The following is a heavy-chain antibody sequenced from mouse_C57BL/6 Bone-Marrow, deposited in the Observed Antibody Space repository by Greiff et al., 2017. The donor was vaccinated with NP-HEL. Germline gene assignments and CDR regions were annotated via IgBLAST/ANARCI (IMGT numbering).Heavy chain of an antibody. CDR3: TPHYYGSSGGFAY. Sequence: EVQGVESGTVLARPGASVKMSCKTSGYTFTSYWMHWVKQRPGQGLEWIGAIYPGNSDTSYNQKFKGKAKLTAVTSASTAYMELSSLTNEDSAVYYCTPHYYGSSGGFAYWGQGTLVTVSA. D-gene: IGHD1-1*01. CDR2: IYPGNSDT. J-gene: IGHJ3*01. CDR1: GYTFTSYW. V-gene: IGHV1-5*01.